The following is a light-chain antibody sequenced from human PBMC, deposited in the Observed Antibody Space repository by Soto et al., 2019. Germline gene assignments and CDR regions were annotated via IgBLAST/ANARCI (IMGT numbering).Light chain of an antibody. V-gene: IGLV1-47*01. J-gene: IGLJ2*01. CDR2: RNN. Sequence: QSVLTQPPSASGTPGQRVTISCSGSSSNIGNNYVYWYQLVPGTAPKLLMYRNNQRPSGVPDRFSGSQSGTSASLAISGLRSEDETGYYCAAWDDSLSGRGVFGGGTKLAVL. CDR1: SSNIGNNY. CDR3: AAWDDSLSGRGV.